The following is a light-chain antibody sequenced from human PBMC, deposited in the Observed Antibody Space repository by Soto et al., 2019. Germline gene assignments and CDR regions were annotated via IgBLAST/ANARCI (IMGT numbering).Light chain of an antibody. J-gene: IGKJ1*01. V-gene: IGKV1-39*01. CDR1: QDIRKD. Sequence: DIQMTQSPSSLSASVGDRVTITCQASQDIRKDLNWYQQKPGKAPKLLIYDASSLQSGVPSRFSGSGSGTDFTLTISSLQPEDFATYYCQQSYSTPWTFGQGTKVDIK. CDR3: QQSYSTPWT. CDR2: DAS.